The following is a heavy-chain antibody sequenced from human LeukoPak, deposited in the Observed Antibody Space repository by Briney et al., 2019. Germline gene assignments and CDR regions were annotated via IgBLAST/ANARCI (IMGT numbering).Heavy chain of an antibody. V-gene: IGHV4-39*01. Sequence: SETLSLTCTVSGGSISSSSYYWGWIRQPPGTGLEWIGSIYYSGSTYYNPSLKSRVTISVDTSKNQFSLKLSSVTAADTAVYYCARMGWIQLWSYYFDYWGQGTLVTVSS. CDR1: GGSISSSSYY. D-gene: IGHD5-18*01. CDR2: IYYSGST. J-gene: IGHJ4*02. CDR3: ARMGWIQLWSYYFDY.